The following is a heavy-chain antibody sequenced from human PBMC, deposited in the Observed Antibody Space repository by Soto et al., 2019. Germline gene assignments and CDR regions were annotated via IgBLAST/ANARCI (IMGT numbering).Heavy chain of an antibody. CDR1: GFPFSHYE. V-gene: IGHV3-48*03. CDR2: ISSGGSTV. Sequence: PGGSLRLSCAASGFPFSHYEMNWGRQAPGKGPEWVAYISSGGSTVHYADSVRGRFTVSRDNARNSLYLQMNTLRVEDTALYYCARARAAGGYWGQGPLVTVSS. CDR3: ARARAAGGY. D-gene: IGHD6-13*01. J-gene: IGHJ4*02.